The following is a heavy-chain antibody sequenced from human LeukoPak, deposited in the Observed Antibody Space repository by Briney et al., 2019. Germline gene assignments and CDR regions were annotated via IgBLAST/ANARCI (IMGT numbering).Heavy chain of an antibody. J-gene: IGHJ4*02. CDR3: VREHDWGDFDY. CDR1: GGSISSSSYY. V-gene: IGHV4-39*07. Sequence: TSETLSLTCTVSGGSISSSSYYWGWIRQPPGKGLEWIGSIYYSGSTYYNPSLKSRVTISVDTSKNQFSLKVISVTAADTAVYYCVREHDWGDFDYWGQGTLVTVSS. CDR2: IYYSGST. D-gene: IGHD3-9*01.